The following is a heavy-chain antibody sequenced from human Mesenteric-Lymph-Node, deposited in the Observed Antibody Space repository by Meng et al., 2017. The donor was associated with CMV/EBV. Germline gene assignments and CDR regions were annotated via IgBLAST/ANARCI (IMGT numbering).Heavy chain of an antibody. CDR2: ISGSGGST. CDR3: AKRLSGSTWYTF. Sequence: GGSLRLSCAASGFTFSSYAMNWVRQAPGKGLEWVSTISGSGGSTYYADSVKGRFTISRDNSKNTLYLQMNSLRAEDTAVYYCAKRLSGSTWYTFWGQGTLVTVSS. CDR1: GFTFSSYA. J-gene: IGHJ4*02. V-gene: IGHV3-23*01. D-gene: IGHD6-13*01.